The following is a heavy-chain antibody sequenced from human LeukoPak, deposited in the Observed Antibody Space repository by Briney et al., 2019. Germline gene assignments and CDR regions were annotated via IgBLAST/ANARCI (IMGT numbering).Heavy chain of an antibody. CDR3: AKGGSSIAARFDY. CDR1: GFTFDDYA. J-gene: IGHJ4*02. Sequence: GGSLRLSCAASGFTFDDYAMHWVRQAPGKGLEWVSGISWNSGSIGYADSVKGRFTISRDNAKNSLYLQMNSLRAEDTALYYCAKGGSSIAARFDYWGQETLVTVSS. V-gene: IGHV3-9*01. D-gene: IGHD6-6*01. CDR2: ISWNSGSI.